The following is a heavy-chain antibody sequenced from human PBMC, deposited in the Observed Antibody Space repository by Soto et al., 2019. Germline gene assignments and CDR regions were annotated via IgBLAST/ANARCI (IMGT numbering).Heavy chain of an antibody. CDR1: GYTHTTFF. D-gene: IGHD1-26*01. CDR2: INPGYPAGRST. Sequence: ASVKVSCKASGYTHTTFFMHWVRQAPGQGPEWMGVINPGYPAGRSTTYAQKFQGRVTMTTDTSTSTEYMELSRLRSDDTAVYYCAREAVVAGATTGMGVWGQGTTVTVSS. CDR3: AREAVVAGATTGMGV. J-gene: IGHJ6*02. V-gene: IGHV1-46*01.